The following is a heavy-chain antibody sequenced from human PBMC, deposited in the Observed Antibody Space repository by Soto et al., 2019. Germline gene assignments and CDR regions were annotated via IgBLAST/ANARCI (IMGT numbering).Heavy chain of an antibody. D-gene: IGHD3-16*01. J-gene: IGHJ4*02. Sequence: LRLSCAASGFSFNNYAMSWVRQAPGKGLEWVSGISGSAGTTYYTDSMKGRFTISRDNSQNTLYLQMNSLRAEDTAIYYCANWGKSGSDFWGQGTLVTVS. CDR2: ISGSAGTT. V-gene: IGHV3-23*01. CDR3: ANWGKSGSDF. CDR1: GFSFNNYA.